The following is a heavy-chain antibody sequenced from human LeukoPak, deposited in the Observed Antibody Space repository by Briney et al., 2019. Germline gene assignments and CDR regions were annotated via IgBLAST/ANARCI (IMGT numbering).Heavy chain of an antibody. Sequence: ASVKVSCKASGYTFTSYDINWVRQATGQGLEWMGWINPNSGGTNYAQKFQGRVTMTRDTSVSTAYMELSRLRSDDTAVYYCAATYYDFWSGYMRFDYWGQGTLVTVSS. V-gene: IGHV1-2*02. CDR3: AATYYDFWSGYMRFDY. D-gene: IGHD3-3*01. CDR1: GYTFTSYD. J-gene: IGHJ4*02. CDR2: INPNSGGT.